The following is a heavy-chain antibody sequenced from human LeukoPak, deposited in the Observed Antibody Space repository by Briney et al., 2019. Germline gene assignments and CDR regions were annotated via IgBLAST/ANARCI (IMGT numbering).Heavy chain of an antibody. CDR1: GGSISSGDYY. CDR2: IYYSGST. V-gene: IGHV4-30-4*08. Sequence: PSEALSLTCTVSGGSISSGDYYWSRIRQPPGKGLEWIGYIYYSGSTYYNPSLKSLVTISVDTSKNQFSLRLSSVTAADTAVYYCASGHYGDYVVWFDPWGQGTLVTVSS. J-gene: IGHJ5*02. D-gene: IGHD4-17*01. CDR3: ASGHYGDYVVWFDP.